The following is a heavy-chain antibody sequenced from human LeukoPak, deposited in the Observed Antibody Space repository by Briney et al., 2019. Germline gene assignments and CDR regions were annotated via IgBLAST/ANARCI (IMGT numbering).Heavy chain of an antibody. J-gene: IGHJ6*03. CDR1: GGSISDYY. Sequence: SETLSLTCTVSGGSISDYYWSWIRQPPGKGLEWIGYIYYSGSTNYNPSLKRRVTISVDTSKNQFPLKLSSVTAADTAVYYCARDGRITMVREGAYYYYYMDVWGKGTTVTISS. V-gene: IGHV4-59*01. D-gene: IGHD3-10*01. CDR3: ARDGRITMVREGAYYYYYMDV. CDR2: IYYSGST.